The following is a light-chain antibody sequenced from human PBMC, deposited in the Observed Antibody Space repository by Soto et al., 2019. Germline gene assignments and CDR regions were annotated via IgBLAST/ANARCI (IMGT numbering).Light chain of an antibody. CDR2: EVN. CDR1: SSDVGGYTY. V-gene: IGLV2-14*01. Sequence: QSALTQPASVSGSPGQSITISCTGTSSDVGGYTYVSWYQQHPGKAPKLMIYEVNNRPSGVSNRFSGSKSGNTASLTISGLQAEDEADYYCSSYSSSNSGLLFVGGTKVTVL. J-gene: IGLJ2*01. CDR3: SSYSSSNSGLL.